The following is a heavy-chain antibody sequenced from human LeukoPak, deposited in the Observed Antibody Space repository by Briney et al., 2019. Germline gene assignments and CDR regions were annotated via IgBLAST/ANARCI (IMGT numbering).Heavy chain of an antibody. Sequence: PGGSLRLSCAASGFTVSSNYMSWVRQAPGKGLEWVSAISGSGGSTYYADSVKGRFTISRDNSKNTLYLQMNSLRAEDTAVYYCAKDRSVVVVAACDYWGQGTLVTVSS. J-gene: IGHJ4*02. V-gene: IGHV3-23*01. D-gene: IGHD2-15*01. CDR1: GFTVSSNY. CDR3: AKDRSVVVVAACDY. CDR2: ISGSGGST.